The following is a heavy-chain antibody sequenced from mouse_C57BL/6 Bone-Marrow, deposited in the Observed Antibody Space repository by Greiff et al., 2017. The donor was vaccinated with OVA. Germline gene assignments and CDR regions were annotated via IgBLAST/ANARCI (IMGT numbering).Heavy chain of an antibody. J-gene: IGHJ4*01. V-gene: IGHV5-9*01. Sequence: EVKVVESGGGLVKPGGSLKLSCAASGFTFSSYTMSWVRQTPEKRLEWVATISGGGGNTYYPDSVKGRFTISRDNAKNTLYLQMSSLRSEDTALYYCARHVKGAMDYWGQGTSVTVSS. CDR1: GFTFSSYT. CDR3: ARHVKGAMDY. CDR2: ISGGGGNT.